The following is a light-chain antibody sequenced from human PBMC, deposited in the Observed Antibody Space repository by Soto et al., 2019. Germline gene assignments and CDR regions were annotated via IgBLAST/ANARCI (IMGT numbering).Light chain of an antibody. CDR2: KAS. Sequence: DIQMTQSPSTLSGSVGARVTITCRASQTISSWLAWYQQKPGKAPKLLIYKASTLKRGVPSRFSGSGSGTEFTLTISSLQPDDFATYYCQHYNSDSEAFGQGTKVDIK. V-gene: IGKV1-5*03. CDR3: QHYNSDSEA. J-gene: IGKJ1*01. CDR1: QTISSW.